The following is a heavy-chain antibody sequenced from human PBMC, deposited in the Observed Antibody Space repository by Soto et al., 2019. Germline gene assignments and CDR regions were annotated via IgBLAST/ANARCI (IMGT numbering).Heavy chain of an antibody. CDR3: ARGLAALPVFAFDI. V-gene: IGHV2-5*01. CDR2: IYWSGDE. D-gene: IGHD6-6*01. Sequence: GPTLVNATQTLTLTCSFSGFSLSASVVGVGWIRQPPGKALEWLAHIYWSGDEHYRPSLKSRLSITKDTAKNQVVLTMTNMDPVDTATYYCARGLAALPVFAFDIWGQGTMVTVSS. J-gene: IGHJ3*02. CDR1: GFSLSASVVG.